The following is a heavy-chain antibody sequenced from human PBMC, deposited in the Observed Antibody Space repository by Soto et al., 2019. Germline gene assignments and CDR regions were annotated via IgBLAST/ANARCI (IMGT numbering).Heavy chain of an antibody. Sequence: PSGTLSLTCTVSGGSISNGGYYWTWVRQHPGKGLEWIGYIYYSGSTYYNPSLKSRVTISVDTSKNQFSLKLTSVTAADTAVYYXARDVTDFWSGHEGMDVWGQGTTVTVSS. CDR2: IYYSGST. D-gene: IGHD3-3*01. J-gene: IGHJ6*01. V-gene: IGHV4-31*03. CDR1: GGSISNGGYY. CDR3: ARDVTDFWSGHEGMDV.